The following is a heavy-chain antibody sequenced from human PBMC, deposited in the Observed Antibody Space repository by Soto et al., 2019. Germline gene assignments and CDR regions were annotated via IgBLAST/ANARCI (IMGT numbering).Heavy chain of an antibody. Sequence: GASVKVSCTVSGYTLTELSLHWVRQAHGKRLEWMGGFNAEDGETIYSQKFQGRVTITRDTSASTAYMELSSLRSEDTAVYYCARGTGTTIYNWFDPWGQGTLVTVSS. D-gene: IGHD1-7*01. CDR1: GYTLTELS. V-gene: IGHV1-24*01. CDR2: FNAEDGET. CDR3: ARGTGTTIYNWFDP. J-gene: IGHJ5*02.